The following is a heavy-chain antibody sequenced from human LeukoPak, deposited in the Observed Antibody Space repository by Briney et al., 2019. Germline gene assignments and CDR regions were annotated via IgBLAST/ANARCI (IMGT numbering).Heavy chain of an antibody. D-gene: IGHD2-8*01. Sequence: SETLSFTCTVSGDSTNNFYWNWIRQSPGKGLEWIGNIHYSGSSVYNPSLQSRVAITIDTSRRQFFLKLNSVTAADTAVYFCALAPNSNWFDFWGPGTLVTVSS. CDR1: GDSTNNFY. CDR2: IHYSGSS. V-gene: IGHV4-59*03. J-gene: IGHJ5*01. CDR3: ALAPNSNWFDF.